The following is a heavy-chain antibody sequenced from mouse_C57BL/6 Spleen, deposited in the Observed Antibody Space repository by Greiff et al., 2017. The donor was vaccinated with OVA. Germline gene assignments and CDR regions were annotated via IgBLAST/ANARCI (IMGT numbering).Heavy chain of an antibody. CDR2: IWSGGST. D-gene: IGHD2-5*01. CDR1: GFSLTSYG. V-gene: IGHV2-2*01. CDR3: AKAYYSNYWFAY. Sequence: VQLVESGPGLVQPSQSLSITCTVSGFSLTSYGVHWVRQSPGKGLEWLGVIWSGGSTDYNAAFISRLSISKDNSKSQVFFKMNSLQADDTAIYYCAKAYYSNYWFAYWGQGTLVTVSA. J-gene: IGHJ3*01.